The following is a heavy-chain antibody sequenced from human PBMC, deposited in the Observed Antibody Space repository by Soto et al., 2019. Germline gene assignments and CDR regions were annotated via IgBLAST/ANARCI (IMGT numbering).Heavy chain of an antibody. CDR1: GFTFSSYA. CDR3: ARCGAVNYYYYMAV. D-gene: IGHD4-17*01. V-gene: IGHV3-23*01. J-gene: IGHJ6*03. Sequence: EVQLLESGGGLVQPGGSLRLSCAASGFTFSSYALGWVRQPPGKGLEWVSAISGSGGTTYYADSVKGRFTISRDNSENTLYLQMNSLRAEDTAVYYCARCGAVNYYYYMAVWGKGTTVTVSS. CDR2: ISGSGGTT.